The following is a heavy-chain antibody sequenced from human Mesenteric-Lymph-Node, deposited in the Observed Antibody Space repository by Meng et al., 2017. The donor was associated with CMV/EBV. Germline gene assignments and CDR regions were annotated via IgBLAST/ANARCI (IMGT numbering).Heavy chain of an antibody. CDR3: ARHQRWLKSEGGFNY. CDR2: INHSGST. D-gene: IGHD4-23*01. CDR1: GGSFSGSY. J-gene: IGHJ4*02. Sequence: QVSLDQGGPGLLKPSGTLSLTCAVYGGSFSGSYWSWIRQPPGKGLEWIGEINHSGSTNYNPSLKSRVTISIDTSKNQFSLKLSSVTAADTAVYYCARHQRWLKSEGGFNYWGQGTLVTVSS. V-gene: IGHV4-34*01.